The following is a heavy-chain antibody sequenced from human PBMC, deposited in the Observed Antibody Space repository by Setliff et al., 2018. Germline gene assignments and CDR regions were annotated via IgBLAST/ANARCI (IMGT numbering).Heavy chain of an antibody. J-gene: IGHJ4*02. Sequence: SETLSLTCAVYGASFSGTYCSWIRQSPGKGLEWIGEINHTGSPNWIGEINHSGSPNDNPSLKSRVTMSVDTSKNQFALKLTSVTAADTAVYYCRVWVDMIEVDSWAQGTLVTVSS. CDR2: INHSGSP. CDR3: RVWVDMIEVDS. V-gene: IGHV4-34*01. D-gene: IGHD3-22*01. CDR1: GASFSGTY.